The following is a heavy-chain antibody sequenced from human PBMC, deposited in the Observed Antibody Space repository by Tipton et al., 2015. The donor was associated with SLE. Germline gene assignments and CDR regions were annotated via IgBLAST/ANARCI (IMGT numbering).Heavy chain of an antibody. Sequence: SLRLSCAASGFTVSSNYMGWVRQAPGKGLEWVSVMYSGGNTDYADSVKGRFTFSRDNSKNTLYLQMNSLRAEDTAVYYCARASGSYQERSLDYWGQGTLVTVSS. CDR3: ARASGSYQERSLDY. J-gene: IGHJ4*02. CDR1: GFTVSSNY. V-gene: IGHV3-66*02. D-gene: IGHD1-26*01. CDR2: MYSGGNT.